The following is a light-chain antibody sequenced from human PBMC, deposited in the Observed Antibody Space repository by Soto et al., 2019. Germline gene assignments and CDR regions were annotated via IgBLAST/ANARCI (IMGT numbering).Light chain of an antibody. J-gene: IGKJ5*01. V-gene: IGKV3-11*01. CDR1: QSVSTS. CDR2: GAS. Sequence: EVVLTQSPATLSLSPGERATLSCRASQSVSTSLAWYQQKPGQAPRLLIYGASNRATGVPDMFSGSGYGTDFPLSISGLEPEDFAVYFCQQRSNCPPITFGQGTRLQI. CDR3: QQRSNCPPIT.